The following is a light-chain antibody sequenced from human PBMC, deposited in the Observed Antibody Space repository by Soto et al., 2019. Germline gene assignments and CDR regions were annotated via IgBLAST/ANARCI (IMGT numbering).Light chain of an antibody. Sequence: EIVMTQSPVTLSVSPVERATLSCRASQNISRSLAWYQQKPGQGPSLLIYDASNRATGIPARFSGSGSGTDFTLTISSLEPEDFAVYYCQQRSNWLLTFGGGTKVDIK. J-gene: IGKJ4*01. V-gene: IGKV3-11*01. CDR3: QQRSNWLLT. CDR1: QNISRS. CDR2: DAS.